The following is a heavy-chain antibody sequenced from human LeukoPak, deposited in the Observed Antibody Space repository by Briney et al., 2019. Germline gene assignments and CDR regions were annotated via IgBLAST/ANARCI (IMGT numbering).Heavy chain of an antibody. CDR3: ARESGYSSSWYSEYFQH. Sequence: GGSLRLSCAASGFTFSSYGMHWVRQAPGKGLEWVAVIWYDGSNKYYADSVRGRFTISRDNSKNTLYLQMNSLRAEDTAVYYCARESGYSSSWYSEYFQHWGLGTLVTVSS. V-gene: IGHV3-33*01. J-gene: IGHJ1*01. CDR2: IWYDGSNK. D-gene: IGHD6-13*01. CDR1: GFTFSSYG.